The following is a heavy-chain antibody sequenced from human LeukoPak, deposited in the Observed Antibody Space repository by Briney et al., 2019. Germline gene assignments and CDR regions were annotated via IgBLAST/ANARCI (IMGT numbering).Heavy chain of an antibody. Sequence: ASVKVSCKASGYTFTSYGISWVRQAPGQGLEWMGWISAYNGNTNYAQKLQGRVTMTTDTSTSTAYMGLRSLRSDDTAVYYCARVELLMVYALSGYWGQGTLVTVSS. J-gene: IGHJ4*02. CDR3: ARVELLMVYALSGY. V-gene: IGHV1-18*01. CDR2: ISAYNGNT. D-gene: IGHD2-8*01. CDR1: GYTFTSYG.